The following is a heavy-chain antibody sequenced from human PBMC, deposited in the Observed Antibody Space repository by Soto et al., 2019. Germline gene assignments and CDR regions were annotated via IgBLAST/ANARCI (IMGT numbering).Heavy chain of an antibody. V-gene: IGHV4-34*01. CDR1: GGSFSGYY. D-gene: IGHD2-15*01. Sequence: PSETLSLTCTVYGGSFSGYYWSWIRQPPGKGLEWIGEINHSGSTNYNPSLKSRVTISVDTSKKQLSLKLSSVTAADTAVYYCARSDCSGGSCLNLPFDYWGQGTLVTVSS. CDR3: ARSDCSGGSCLNLPFDY. J-gene: IGHJ4*02. CDR2: INHSGST.